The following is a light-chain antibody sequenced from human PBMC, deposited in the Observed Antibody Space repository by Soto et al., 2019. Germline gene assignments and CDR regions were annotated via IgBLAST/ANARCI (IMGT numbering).Light chain of an antibody. CDR2: DAS. V-gene: IGKV1-5*01. CDR1: QSISNW. CDR3: QQYSSYSPWT. Sequence: DIQMTQSPSTMSASVGDIVIITCRASQSISNWLAWYQQKPGMAPKLLIYDASNLESGVPSRFSGSGSWTEFTLTISSLQPDDFATYYCQQYSSYSPWTFGQGTRVEIK. J-gene: IGKJ1*01.